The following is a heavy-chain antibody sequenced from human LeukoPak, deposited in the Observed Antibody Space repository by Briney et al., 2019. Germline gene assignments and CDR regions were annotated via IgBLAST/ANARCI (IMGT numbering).Heavy chain of an antibody. CDR2: LYYSGNT. V-gene: IGHV4-34*01. CDR1: GGSLSGYY. J-gene: IGHJ3*02. CDR3: ASDYGGNSGVFDI. D-gene: IGHD4-23*01. Sequence: SETLSLTCAVYGGSLSGYYWSWIRQPPGGGLEWIGSLYYSGNTYYNPSLKSRVTISVDTSKNHFSLKLSSVTAADTAVYYCASDYGGNSGVFDIWGQGTMVTVSS.